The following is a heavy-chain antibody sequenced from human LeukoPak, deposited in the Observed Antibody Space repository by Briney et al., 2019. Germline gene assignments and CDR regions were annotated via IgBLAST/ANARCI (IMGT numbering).Heavy chain of an antibody. D-gene: IGHD3-16*02. V-gene: IGHV1-18*01. J-gene: IGHJ4*02. Sequence: ASVKVSCKASGYTFSNFGFHWVRQAPGQGLEWMGWISAYNGNTNSAQKLQGRVTMTTDTSTSTAYMELRSLRSDDTAVYYCARGVSDYVWGSSRYCDYWGQGTLVTVSS. CDR1: GYTFSNFG. CDR3: ARGVSDYVWGSSRYCDY. CDR2: ISAYNGNT.